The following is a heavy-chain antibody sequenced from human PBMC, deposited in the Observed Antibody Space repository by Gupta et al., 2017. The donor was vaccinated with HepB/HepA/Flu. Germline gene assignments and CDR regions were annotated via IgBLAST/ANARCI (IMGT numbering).Heavy chain of an antibody. J-gene: IGHJ5*02. CDR1: GFTFSSYS. Sequence: EVQLVESGGGLVKPGRSLRLSCAASGFTFSSYSINWGRQAPGKGLEWVSSISSSSNFIYYADSVKGRFTISRDNAKNSLYLQMNSLRAEDTAVYYCARYSSGWSVWFDPWGQGTLVTVSS. V-gene: IGHV3-21*01. CDR3: ARYSSGWSVWFDP. CDR2: ISSSSNFI. D-gene: IGHD6-19*01.